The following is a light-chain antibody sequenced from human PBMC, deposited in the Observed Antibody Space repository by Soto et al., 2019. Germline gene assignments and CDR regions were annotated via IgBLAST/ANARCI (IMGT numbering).Light chain of an antibody. Sequence: DIQLTQSPSFQSASVGDRVTLTCRASQGIRSYLAWYQQKPGKAPNLLIYAASTLQSGVPSRFSGSGSGTEFTLTISSLQPEDFATYYCQQLNSYPRTFGQGTKVDIK. CDR1: QGIRSY. J-gene: IGKJ1*01. CDR2: AAS. CDR3: QQLNSYPRT. V-gene: IGKV1-9*01.